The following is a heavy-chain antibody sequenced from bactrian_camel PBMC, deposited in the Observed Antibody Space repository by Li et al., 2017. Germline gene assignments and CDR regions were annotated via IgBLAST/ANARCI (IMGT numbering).Heavy chain of an antibody. CDR1: GLTFSSHA. V-gene: IGHV3-2*01. Sequence: HVQLVESGGGLVQPGGSLRLSCAASGLTFSSHAMSWVRQAPGKGLEWVSSIYSDGSNTNYADSVKGRFTISRDNAKNTVYLQMNSLKPEDTAVYYCVRIPEGGGWYTFAYWGQGTQVTVS. CDR2: IYSDGSNT. J-gene: IGHJ4*01. D-gene: IGHD6*01. CDR3: VRIPEGGGWYTFAY.